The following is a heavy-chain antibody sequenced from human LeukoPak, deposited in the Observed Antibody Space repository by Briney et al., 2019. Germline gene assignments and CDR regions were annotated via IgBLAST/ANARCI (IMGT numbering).Heavy chain of an antibody. V-gene: IGHV1-3*01. J-gene: IGHJ4*02. CDR3: ARDNGGYSSGWHLDY. Sequence: ASVKVSCKASGYTFTSYAMHWVRQAPGQRLEWMGWINAGNGNTKYSQKFQGRVTITRDTSASTAYMELSSLRSEDTAVYYCARDNGGYSSGWHLDYWGQGTLVTVSS. CDR2: INAGNGNT. CDR1: GYTFTSYA. D-gene: IGHD6-19*01.